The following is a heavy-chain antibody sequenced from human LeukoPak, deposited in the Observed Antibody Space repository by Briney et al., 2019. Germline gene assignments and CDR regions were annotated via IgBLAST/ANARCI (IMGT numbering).Heavy chain of an antibody. CDR3: ARMSTGAVVIDY. CDR2: ISGSGGST. D-gene: IGHD2-21*01. Sequence: TXSXXXXSWVRQAPGKGLEWVSAISGSGGSTYYADSVKGRFTISRDNSKNTLYLQMNSLRAEDTAVYYCARMSTGAVVIDYWGQGTLVTVSS. V-gene: IGHV3-23*01. CDR1: TXSXXX. J-gene: IGHJ4*02.